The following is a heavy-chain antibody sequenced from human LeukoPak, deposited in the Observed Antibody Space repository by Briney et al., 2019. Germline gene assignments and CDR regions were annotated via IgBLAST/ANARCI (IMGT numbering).Heavy chain of an antibody. J-gene: IGHJ4*02. CDR1: GGSISSSSYY. CDR2: IYYSGST. CDR3: ARDLKSATVTTR. D-gene: IGHD4-17*01. Sequence: SETLSLTRTVSGGSISSSSYYWGWIRQPPGKGLEWIGSIYYSGSTYYNPSLKSRVTISVDTSKNQFSLKLSSVTAADTAVYYCARDLKSATVTTRWGQGTLVTVSS. V-gene: IGHV4-39*07.